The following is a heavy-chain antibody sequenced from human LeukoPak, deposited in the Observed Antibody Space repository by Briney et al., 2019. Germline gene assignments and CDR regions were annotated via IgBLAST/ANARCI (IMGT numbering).Heavy chain of an antibody. CDR1: GYTFNSYY. J-gene: IGHJ4*02. CDR2: INPSSGST. Sequence: ASVKVSCKASGYTFNSYYMHWVRQAPGQGLEWMGIINPSSGSTSYAQNFQGRVTMTRDTSSSTVYMELSSLRSGDTAVYYCARGYTYGDYWGQGTLVTVSS. V-gene: IGHV1-46*02. CDR3: ARGYTYGDY. D-gene: IGHD5-18*01.